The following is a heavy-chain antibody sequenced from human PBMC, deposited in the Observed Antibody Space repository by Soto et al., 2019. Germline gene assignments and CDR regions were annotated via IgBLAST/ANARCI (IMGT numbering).Heavy chain of an antibody. CDR3: ASDRYAYGSGSASDY. D-gene: IGHD3-10*01. J-gene: IGHJ4*02. V-gene: IGHV1-69*02. Sequence: QVQLVQSGAEVKKPGSSVKVSCKASGGTFSSYTVSWVRQAPGQGLEWMGRIVPILGVPNYAQGFQGRVTITADKGPKTAYMELRSLRSEDTSVFYCASDRYAYGSGSASDYWGEGTVVTVSS. CDR2: IVPILGVP. CDR1: GGTFSSYT.